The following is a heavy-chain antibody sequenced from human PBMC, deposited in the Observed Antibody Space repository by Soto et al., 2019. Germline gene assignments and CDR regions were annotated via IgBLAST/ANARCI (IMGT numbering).Heavy chain of an antibody. J-gene: IGHJ4*02. CDR3: ARDPVHDDNEYYTFDY. Sequence: QVQLVESGGGVVQPGRSLRRSCAASGFTFSNSARHWVRQAPGKGLEWVAVISCAGTSTYYADSVKGRFTISRDNSKDTVYLQLTSLRSEDTAVYHCARDPVHDDNEYYTFDYWGQGTLVTVSS. D-gene: IGHD3-3*01. V-gene: IGHV3-30-3*01. CDR1: GFTFSNSA. CDR2: ISCAGTST.